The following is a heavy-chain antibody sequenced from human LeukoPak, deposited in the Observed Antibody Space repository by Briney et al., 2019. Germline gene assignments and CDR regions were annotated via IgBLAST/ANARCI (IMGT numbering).Heavy chain of an antibody. D-gene: IGHD2-2*01. CDR1: GYTLTELS. CDR2: FDPEDGET. J-gene: IGHJ3*02. Sequence: ASVKVSCEVSGYTLTELSMHWVRQAPGKGLEWMGGFDPEDGETIYAQKFQGRVTMTEDTSTDTAYMELSSLRSEDTAVYYCATARPAATRDDAFDIWGQGTMVTVSS. CDR3: ATARPAATRDDAFDI. V-gene: IGHV1-24*01.